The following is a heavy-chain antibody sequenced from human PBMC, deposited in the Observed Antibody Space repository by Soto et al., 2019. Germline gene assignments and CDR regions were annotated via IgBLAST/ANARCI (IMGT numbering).Heavy chain of an antibody. D-gene: IGHD6-13*01. CDR2: IYHSGST. CDR3: ASRVYFDY. V-gene: IGHV4-30-2*01. CDR1: GGSISSGGYS. Sequence: PSETLSLTCAVSGGSISSGGYSWSWIRQPPGKGLEWIGYIYHSGSTYYNPSLKSRVTISVDTSKNQFSLKLSSVTAADTAVYYCASRVYFDYWGQGALVTVSS. J-gene: IGHJ4*02.